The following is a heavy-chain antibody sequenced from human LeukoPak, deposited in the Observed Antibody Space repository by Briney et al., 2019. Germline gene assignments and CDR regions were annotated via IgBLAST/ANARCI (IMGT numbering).Heavy chain of an antibody. D-gene: IGHD3-9*01. J-gene: IGHJ4*02. V-gene: IGHV3-23*01. CDR2: ISGSGGST. CDR1: GFTFSSYS. CDR3: AEDRGYFDWTGFDY. Sequence: PGGSLRLSCAASGFTFSSYSMNWVRQAPGKGLEWVSAISGSGGSTYYADSVKGRFTISRDNSKNTLYLQMNSLRAEDTAVYYCAEDRGYFDWTGFDYWGQGTLVTVSS.